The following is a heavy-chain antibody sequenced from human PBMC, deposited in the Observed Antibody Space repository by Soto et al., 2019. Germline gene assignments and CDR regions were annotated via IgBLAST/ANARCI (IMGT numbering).Heavy chain of an antibody. J-gene: IGHJ4*02. V-gene: IGHV3-30*18. CDR2: TSNDGHNK. Sequence: XGSLKLSCAASGFNFNLYGFHWVRQAPGKGLEWVALTSNDGHNKYYAASVKGRFTISRDNSKNTLFLQMNSLRAEDTAVYFCAKDRSHCGGDCAHFDYWGQGALVTVSS. CDR3: AKDRSHCGGDCAHFDY. CDR1: GFNFNLYG. D-gene: IGHD2-21*02.